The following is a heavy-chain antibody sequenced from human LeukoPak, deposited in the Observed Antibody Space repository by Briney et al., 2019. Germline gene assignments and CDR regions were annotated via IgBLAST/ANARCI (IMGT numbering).Heavy chain of an antibody. D-gene: IGHD6-13*01. CDR3: ARDPFPPPYSSSRYPDAFDI. CDR1: GFTFSSYG. CDR2: IKQDGNEK. V-gene: IGHV3-7*01. J-gene: IGHJ3*02. Sequence: PGGSLRLSCAASGFTFSSYGMHWVRQAPGKGLEWVANIKQDGNEKYYVDSVKGRFTISRDNAKNSLYLQMNSLRAEDTAVYYCARDPFPPPYSSSRYPDAFDIWGQGTMVTVSS.